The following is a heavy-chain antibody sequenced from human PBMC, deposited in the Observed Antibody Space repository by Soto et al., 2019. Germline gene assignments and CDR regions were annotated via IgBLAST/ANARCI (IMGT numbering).Heavy chain of an antibody. CDR3: ARLYCSGGHCYLVGP. J-gene: IGHJ5*02. CDR2: IYHSGST. CDR1: VGSFSDYY. D-gene: IGHD2-15*01. Sequence: SETLSLTCAVYVGSFSDYYWSWVRQPPGKGLEWIGEIYHSGSTNYNPSLKSRVTISVDKSNNQFSLKLSSVTVADTAVYYCARLYCSGGHCYLVGPWGQGTLVTVSS. V-gene: IGHV4-34*01.